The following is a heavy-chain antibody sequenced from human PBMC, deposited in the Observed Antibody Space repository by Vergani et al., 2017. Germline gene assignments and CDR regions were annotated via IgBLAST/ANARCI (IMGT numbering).Heavy chain of an antibody. V-gene: IGHV1-69*06. Sequence: QVQLVQSGAEVKKPGSSVKVSCKASGGTFSSYAISWVRQAPGQGLEWMGGIIPIFGTANYAQKFQGRVTSTADKSTSSAYMELSSLRSEDTAVYYCASIAVAGTGDYDYYGMDVWGQGTTVTVSS. D-gene: IGHD6-19*01. CDR3: ASIAVAGTGDYDYYGMDV. J-gene: IGHJ6*02. CDR2: IIPIFGTA. CDR1: GGTFSSYA.